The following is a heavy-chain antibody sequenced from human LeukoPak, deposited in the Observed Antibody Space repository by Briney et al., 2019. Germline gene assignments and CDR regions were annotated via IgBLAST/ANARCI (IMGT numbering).Heavy chain of an antibody. D-gene: IGHD6-19*01. J-gene: IGHJ5*02. Sequence: ASEKVSCKASGYTFTSYAMHWVRQAPGQRLEWMGWINAGNGNTKYSQKFQGRVTITRDTSASTAYMELSSLRSEDTAVYYCARDRSQWLGNWFDPWGQGTLVTVSS. CDR3: ARDRSQWLGNWFDP. V-gene: IGHV1-3*01. CDR1: GYTFTSYA. CDR2: INAGNGNT.